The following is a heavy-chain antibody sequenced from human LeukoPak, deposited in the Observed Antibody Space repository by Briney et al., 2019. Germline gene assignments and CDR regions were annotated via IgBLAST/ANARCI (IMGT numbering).Heavy chain of an antibody. CDR3: AINVLRYFDWPQHMDV. J-gene: IGHJ6*03. V-gene: IGHV4-39*07. CDR1: GGSISSSSYY. Sequence: SETLSLTCTVSGGSISSSSYYWSWIRQPPGKGLEWIGEINHSGSTNYNPSLKSRVTISVDTSKNQFSLKLSSVTAADTAVYYCAINVLRYFDWPQHMDVWGKGTTVTVSS. CDR2: INHSGST. D-gene: IGHD3-9*01.